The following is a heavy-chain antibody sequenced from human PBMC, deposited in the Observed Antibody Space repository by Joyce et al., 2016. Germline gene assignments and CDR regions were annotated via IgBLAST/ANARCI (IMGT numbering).Heavy chain of an antibody. D-gene: IGHD4-17*01. CDR2: ISSSSSTI. CDR1: GFTFSNYS. CDR3: AKADYGDKIDAFDI. Sequence: EVQLVASGGGLVQPGGSLRLSCAASGFTFSNYSMNWVRQAPGKGLECVSYISSSSSTICYADSVKGRFTISRDNAKNSLYLQMNSLRAEDTAVYYCAKADYGDKIDAFDIWGQGTMVTVSS. V-gene: IGHV3-48*01. J-gene: IGHJ3*02.